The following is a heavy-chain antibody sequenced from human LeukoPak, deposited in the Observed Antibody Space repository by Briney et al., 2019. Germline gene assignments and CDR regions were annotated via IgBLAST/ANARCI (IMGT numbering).Heavy chain of an antibody. CDR3: ARDSVWFGDAYGMDV. Sequence: QAGGSLRLSCAASGFTFSSYEMNWVRQAPGKGLEWVSYISSSGSTIYYADSVKGRFTISRDNAKNSLYLQMNSLRAEDTAVYYCARDSVWFGDAYGMDVWGQGTTVTVSS. V-gene: IGHV3-48*03. CDR1: GFTFSSYE. CDR2: ISSSGSTI. D-gene: IGHD3-10*01. J-gene: IGHJ6*02.